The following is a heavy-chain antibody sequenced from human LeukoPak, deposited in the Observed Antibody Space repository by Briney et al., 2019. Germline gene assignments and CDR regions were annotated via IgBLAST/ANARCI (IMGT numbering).Heavy chain of an antibody. D-gene: IGHD1-26*01. V-gene: IGHV3-48*03. J-gene: IGHJ4*02. CDR1: GFTFSTYS. CDR2: ITSSGSTI. CDR3: ARGGGRGVGARRPFDY. Sequence: GGSLRLSCAASGFTFSTYSMSWVRQAPGKGLEWVSYITSSGSTIYYADSVKGRFTISRDNAKNSLYLQMNSLRAEDTAVYYCARGGGRGVGARRPFDYWGQGTLVTVSS.